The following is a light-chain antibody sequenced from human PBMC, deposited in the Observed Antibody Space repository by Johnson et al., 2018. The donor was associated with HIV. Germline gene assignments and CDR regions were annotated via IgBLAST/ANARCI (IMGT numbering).Light chain of an antibody. CDR2: KND. V-gene: IGLV1-51*02. J-gene: IGLJ1*01. Sequence: QSVLTQSPSVSAAPGQKVTISCSGSYSNIGNNYASWYQQLPGTAPKLLIYKNDKRPSGIPDRFSGSKSGTSATLGITGLQTGDEAYYYCGIWDSSLSAVFGTGTKVTVL. CDR3: GIWDSSLSAV. CDR1: YSNIGNNY.